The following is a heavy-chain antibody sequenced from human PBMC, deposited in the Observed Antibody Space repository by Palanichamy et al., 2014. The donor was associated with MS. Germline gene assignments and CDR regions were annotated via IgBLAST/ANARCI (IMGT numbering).Heavy chain of an antibody. CDR1: RFIISDYW. V-gene: IGHV3-7*01. D-gene: IGHD2-15*01. J-gene: IGHJ4*02. CDR2: IKPDGSQT. CDR3: ARDVTPGGDF. Sequence: EVQLVESWGEAWSEPGGSLRLSCAASRFIISDYWMTWVRQAPGKGLEWVANIKPDGSQTFYVDSVKGRFTVSRDNAKNSLYLQMSSLRAEDTAVYYCARDVTPGGDFWGQGTLVTVSS.